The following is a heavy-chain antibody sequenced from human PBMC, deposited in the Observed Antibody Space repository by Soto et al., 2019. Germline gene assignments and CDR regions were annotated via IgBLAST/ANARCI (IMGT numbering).Heavy chain of an antibody. CDR2: INPRGGST. CDR3: ARDQDTSYGMDV. Sequence: QVQLVQSGAEVKKPGASVKVSCKASGYTFTSYYMHWVRQPPGQGLEWMGIINPRGGSTSYAQKVPGRVTMTRETSTSTVEMELSSLISEVTAVYYGARDQDTSYGMDVWGQGTTVTVSS. V-gene: IGHV1-46*01. CDR1: GYTFTSYY. J-gene: IGHJ6*02. D-gene: IGHD2-2*02.